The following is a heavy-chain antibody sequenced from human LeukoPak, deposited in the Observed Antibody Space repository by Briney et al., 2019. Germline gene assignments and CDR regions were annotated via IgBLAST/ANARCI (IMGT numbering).Heavy chain of an antibody. CDR3: ARDPLYYYDSSGYFDY. J-gene: IGHJ4*02. V-gene: IGHV1-18*01. CDR1: GYTFTSYG. CDR2: ISAYNGNT. D-gene: IGHD3-22*01. Sequence: VSVKVSCKASGYTFTSYGISWVRQAPGQGLEWMGWISAYNGNTNYAQKLQGRVTMTTDTPTSTAYMELRSLRSDDTAVYYCARDPLYYYDSSGYFDYWGQGTLVTVSS.